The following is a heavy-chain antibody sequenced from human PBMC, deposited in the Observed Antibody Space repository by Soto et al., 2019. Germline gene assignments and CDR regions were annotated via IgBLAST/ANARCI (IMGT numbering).Heavy chain of an antibody. D-gene: IGHD5-18*01. Sequence: QVQLVESGGGLVKPGGSLRLSCAASGFTFSDYYMSWIRQAQGKGLECVSYISSRGSTIYYADSVKGRFTISRDNAKKSLDLQINILRAEDTAVYDCARDGRDTAMLHENDYYYYYMDVWGKRTTVTVAS. CDR3: ARDGRDTAMLHENDYYYYYMDV. J-gene: IGHJ6*03. CDR2: ISSRGSTI. V-gene: IGHV3-11*01. CDR1: GFTFSDYY.